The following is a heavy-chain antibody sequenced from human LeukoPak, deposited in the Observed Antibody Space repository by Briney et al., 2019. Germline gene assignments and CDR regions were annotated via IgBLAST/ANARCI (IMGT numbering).Heavy chain of an antibody. V-gene: IGHV3-23*01. D-gene: IGHD3-10*01. CDR1: GFTFSNYA. J-gene: IGHJ4*02. CDR2: ISESGGNT. CDR3: AKLYGSGTYYNYFHY. Sequence: GGSLRLSCAASGFTFSNYAMNWVRQAPGKGLEWVSGISESGGNTFYADSVKGRFTISRDNSKNTLFLQMISLWPDDTAVYYCAKLYGSGTYYNYFHYWGQGTLVTVSS.